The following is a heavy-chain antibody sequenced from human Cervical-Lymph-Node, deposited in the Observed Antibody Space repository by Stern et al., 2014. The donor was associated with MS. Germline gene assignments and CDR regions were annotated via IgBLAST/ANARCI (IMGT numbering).Heavy chain of an antibody. Sequence: QVQLQESSPGLVKPSETLSLTCTASGVSISNYFLNWIRQPPGKGLDLIGSTDYSGGTKYNPSLKSRVTISVDTSKNQFSLKLQSVTAADTAVYYCARDLSDWGHGTLVTVSS. CDR2: TDYSGGT. CDR1: GVSISNYF. J-gene: IGHJ4*01. V-gene: IGHV4-59*01. D-gene: IGHD2/OR15-2a*01. CDR3: ARDLSD.